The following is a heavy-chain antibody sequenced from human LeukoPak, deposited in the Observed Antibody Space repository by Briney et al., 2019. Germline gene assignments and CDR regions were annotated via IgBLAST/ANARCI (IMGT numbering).Heavy chain of an antibody. D-gene: IGHD3-10*01. CDR3: ARDGQRITMVRGVINYYFDY. CDR2: INHSGST. Sequence: SETLSLTCAVSGGSISSSNWWSWVRQPPGKGLEWIGEINHSGSTNYNPSLKSRVTISVDTSKNQFSLKLSSVTAADTAVYYCARDGQRITMVRGVINYYFDYWGQGTLVTVSS. V-gene: IGHV4-4*02. CDR1: GGSISSSNW. J-gene: IGHJ4*02.